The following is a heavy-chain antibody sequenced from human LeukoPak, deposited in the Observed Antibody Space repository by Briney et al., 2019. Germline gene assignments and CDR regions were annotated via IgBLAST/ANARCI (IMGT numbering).Heavy chain of an antibody. Sequence: PSETLSLTCTVSGDSITTTTSLWGWLRQPPGKGLEWIGAMYYGGDTFYSASLRSRATISLDPSNNQLSLSLTYVTAADTAVYYCARGGYHFCRDSWGQGALVTVSS. V-gene: IGHV4-39*07. D-gene: IGHD3-3*01. J-gene: IGHJ4*02. CDR1: GDSITTTTSL. CDR2: MYYGGDT. CDR3: ARGGYHFCRDS.